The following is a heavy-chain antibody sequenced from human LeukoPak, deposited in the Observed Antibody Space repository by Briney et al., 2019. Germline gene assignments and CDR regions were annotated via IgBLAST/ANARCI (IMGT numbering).Heavy chain of an antibody. Sequence: SETLSLTCTVSGGSISSYYWSWIRQPPGKGLEWIGYTYYSGSTNYNPSLKSRVTISVDTSKNQFSLKLSSVTAADTAVYYCARASGDILTGYYVLSYWGQGTLVTVSS. D-gene: IGHD3-9*01. CDR2: TYYSGST. CDR1: GGSISSYY. J-gene: IGHJ4*02. V-gene: IGHV4-59*01. CDR3: ARASGDILTGYYVLSY.